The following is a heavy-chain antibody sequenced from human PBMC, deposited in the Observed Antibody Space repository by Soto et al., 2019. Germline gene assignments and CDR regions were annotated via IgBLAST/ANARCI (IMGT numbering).Heavy chain of an antibody. CDR3: ARTSLDYICDF. CDR1: GYTFTSYY. D-gene: IGHD4-4*01. Sequence: QVQLVQSGAEVKKPGAAVKVSCKASGYTFTSYYIHWVRQAPGQGLEWMGVINPSGGSTTYAQRFQGRVTMTRDTSTRTIYMQLSSLSSGDTAVYYCARTSLDYICDFWGQETLVTVSS. V-gene: IGHV1-46*01. CDR2: INPSGGST. J-gene: IGHJ4*02.